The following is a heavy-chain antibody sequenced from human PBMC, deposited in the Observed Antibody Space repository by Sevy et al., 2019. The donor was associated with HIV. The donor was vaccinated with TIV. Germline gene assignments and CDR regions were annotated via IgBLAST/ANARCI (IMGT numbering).Heavy chain of an antibody. J-gene: IGHJ6*02. CDR1: GFTFSSHA. CDR3: ATTSTPLYYYALDV. D-gene: IGHD1-26*01. Sequence: GGSLRLSCAASGFTFSSHAMHWVRQAPGKGLEWMTIISYDGSNKNHADSVKGRFTVSRDNSKNTLNLEMNNLRAEDTAIYYCATTSTPLYYYALDVWGQGTTVTVSS. V-gene: IGHV3-30*14. CDR2: ISYDGSNK.